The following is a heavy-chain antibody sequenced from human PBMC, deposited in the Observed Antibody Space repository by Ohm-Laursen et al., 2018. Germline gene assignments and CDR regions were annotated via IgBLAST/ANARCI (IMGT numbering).Heavy chain of an antibody. CDR3: ARDRSLWQLDY. J-gene: IGHJ4*02. CDR2: VIPDGSGA. Sequence: SLRLSCSATGFTSSSYCIHWVRQVPGKGLVWVARVIPDGSGATYADSVRGRFTISRDNAKNTVYLQMNSLRAEDTAVYYCARDRSLWQLDYWGQGTLVTVSS. V-gene: IGHV3-74*01. CDR1: GFTSSSYC. D-gene: IGHD3-10*01.